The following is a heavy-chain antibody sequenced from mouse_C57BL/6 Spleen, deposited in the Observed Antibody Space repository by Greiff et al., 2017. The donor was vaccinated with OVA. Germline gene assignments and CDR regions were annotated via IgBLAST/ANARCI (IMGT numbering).Heavy chain of an antibody. J-gene: IGHJ4*01. CDR2: INPDSNTI. CDR1: GVDFSRYW. Sequence: CTASGVDFSRYWMSWVRRAPGKGLEWIGEINPDSNTINYAPSLKDKFIISRDNRKNTLYLQMNKVRSEDTALYYCARLGYYGFMDYGGQGTSVTVSS. V-gene: IGHV4-1*01. CDR3: ARLGYYGFMDY. D-gene: IGHD1-1*02.